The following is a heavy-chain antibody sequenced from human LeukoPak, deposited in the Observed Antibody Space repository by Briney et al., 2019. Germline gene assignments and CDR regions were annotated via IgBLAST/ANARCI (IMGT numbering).Heavy chain of an antibody. D-gene: IGHD3-3*01. Sequence: GASVKVSCKASGFTFTSSAMQWVRQARGQRLEWKGWIVVGSGNTNYAQKFQERVTITRDMSTSTAYMELSSLRSEDTAVYYCAADNPLSVLRFYHWGQGTLVTVSS. CDR1: GFTFTSSA. J-gene: IGHJ4*02. V-gene: IGHV1-58*02. CDR2: IVVGSGNT. CDR3: AADNPLSVLRFYH.